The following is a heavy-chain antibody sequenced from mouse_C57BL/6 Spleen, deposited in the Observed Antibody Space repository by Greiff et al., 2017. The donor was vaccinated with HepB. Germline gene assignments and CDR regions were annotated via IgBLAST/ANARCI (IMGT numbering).Heavy chain of an antibody. CDR2: IYPGDGDT. D-gene: IGHD2-4*01. Sequence: VQLQQSGPELVKPGASVKISCKASGYAFSSSWMNWVKQRPGKGLVWIGRIYPGDGDTNYNGKFKGKATLTADKSSSTAYMQLSSLTSEDSAVYFCARDYDYEGYWGQGTTLTVSS. J-gene: IGHJ2*01. CDR3: ARDYDYEGY. CDR1: GYAFSSSW. V-gene: IGHV1-82*01.